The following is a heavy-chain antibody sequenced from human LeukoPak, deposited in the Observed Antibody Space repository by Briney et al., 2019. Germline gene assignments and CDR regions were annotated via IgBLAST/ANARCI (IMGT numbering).Heavy chain of an antibody. CDR1: GGSFSGYY. Sequence: SETLSLTCAVYGGSFSGYYWSWIRQPPGKGLEWIGEINHSGSTNYNPSLTSRVTISVDTSKNQFSLKLSSVTAADTAVYYCARGAWLDYWGQGTLVTVSS. CDR3: ARGAWLDY. J-gene: IGHJ4*02. CDR2: INHSGST. V-gene: IGHV4-34*01. D-gene: IGHD3-10*01.